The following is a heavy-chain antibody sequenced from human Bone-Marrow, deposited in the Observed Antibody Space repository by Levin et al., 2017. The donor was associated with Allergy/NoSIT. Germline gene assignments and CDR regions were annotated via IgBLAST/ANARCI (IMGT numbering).Heavy chain of an antibody. CDR2: ISGSGVNT. J-gene: IGHJ2*01. Sequence: ETLSLTCAASGFTFGGYAMAWVRQAPGKGLEWVSTISGSGVNTYNADSVRGRLTISRDNSNNTVYLQMNSLRAEDTAVYYCAKLRGSTGYWYFDVWGRGTLVTVSS. D-gene: IGHD6-6*01. CDR1: GFTFGGYA. V-gene: IGHV3-23*01. CDR3: AKLRGSTGYWYFDV.